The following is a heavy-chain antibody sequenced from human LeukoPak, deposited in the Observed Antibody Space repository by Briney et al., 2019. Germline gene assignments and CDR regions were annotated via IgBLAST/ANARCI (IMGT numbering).Heavy chain of an antibody. D-gene: IGHD5-18*01. CDR1: GFTFSNAW. Sequence: GGSLRLSCAASGFTFSNAWMSWVRQAPGKGLEWVGRIKSKTDGGTTDYAAPVKGRFTISRDDSKNTLYLQMNSLKTEDTAVYYCTTDAEEVDTAMVLDYWGQGTLVTVSS. V-gene: IGHV3-15*01. J-gene: IGHJ4*02. CDR3: TTDAEEVDTAMVLDY. CDR2: IKSKTDGGTT.